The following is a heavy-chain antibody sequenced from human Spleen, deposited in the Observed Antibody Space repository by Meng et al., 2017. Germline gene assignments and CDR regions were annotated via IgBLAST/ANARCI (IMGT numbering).Heavy chain of an antibody. Sequence: SETLSLTCTVSGASISSSSYCWGWIRQPPGKGLEWVGSIYYGGSTYSNPSLKSRVTISVDTSKNQFSLNLSSVTAADTAVYYCARDNDYVWGNFRNDAFDIWGQGTVVTVSS. CDR1: GASISSSSYC. CDR3: ARDNDYVWGNFRNDAFDI. V-gene: IGHV4-39*07. D-gene: IGHD3-16*02. J-gene: IGHJ3*02. CDR2: IYYGGST.